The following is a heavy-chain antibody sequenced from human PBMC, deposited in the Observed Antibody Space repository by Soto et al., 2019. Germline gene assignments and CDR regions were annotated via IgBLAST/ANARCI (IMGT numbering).Heavy chain of an antibody. Sequence: EVQLLESGGNLVQPGGSLRLSCAASGFTFNNYAMMWVRQAPGKGLEWVSSISGSGESTSYIDSVKGRFTISRDNSRNTLFLQMNSLRAEDTAAYYCARSDCDSAGCRRLHFWGQGTLITVSS. D-gene: IGHD3-16*01. J-gene: IGHJ4*02. CDR3: ARSDCDSAGCRRLHF. V-gene: IGHV3-23*01. CDR1: GFTFNNYA. CDR2: ISGSGEST.